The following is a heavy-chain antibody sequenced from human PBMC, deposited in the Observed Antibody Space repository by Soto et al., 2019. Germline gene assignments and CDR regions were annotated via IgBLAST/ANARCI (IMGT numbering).Heavy chain of an antibody. CDR3: ARDRAYPDAFDI. CDR2: ISHGSTTI. CDR1: GFTFSDYY. Sequence: QVKLVESGGGLVKPGGSLRLSCAASGFTFSDYYMSWIRQAPGKGLEWVSYISHGSTTIYYTDSVKGRFTIPRDNAKNSLYLQMNSLRAEDTAVYYCARDRAYPDAFDIWGQGTMVTVSS. V-gene: IGHV3-11*01. J-gene: IGHJ3*02.